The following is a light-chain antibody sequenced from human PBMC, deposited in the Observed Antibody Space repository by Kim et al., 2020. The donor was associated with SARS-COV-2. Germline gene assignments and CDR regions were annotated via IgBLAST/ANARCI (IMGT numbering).Light chain of an antibody. CDR1: ILAKKY. CDR3: YCAPDNTGI. CDR2: KDS. J-gene: IGLJ2*01. V-gene: IGLV3-27*01. Sequence: SYELTQPSSVSVSPGQTTRITCSGDILAKKYVRWFQQKPGQAPVLVIYKDSEWPSGIPERFSGSRSGTTGTLTISGAQVEDEGDYYCYCAPDNTGIFGGGTQLTVL.